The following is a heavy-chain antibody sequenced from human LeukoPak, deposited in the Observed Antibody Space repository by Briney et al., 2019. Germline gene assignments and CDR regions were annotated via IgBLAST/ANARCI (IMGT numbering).Heavy chain of an antibody. J-gene: IGHJ3*02. CDR3: ARRWLLDRQAIDI. CDR2: IYTSGST. CDR1: GGSISSGNYY. Sequence: SQTLSLTCTVSGGSISSGNYYWSWIRQPAGKRLEWIGRIYTSGSTNYNPSLKSRVTISVDTSKNQFSLKLSSVTAADTAVYYCARRWLLDRQAIDIWGQGTMVTVSS. D-gene: IGHD2-15*01. V-gene: IGHV4-61*02.